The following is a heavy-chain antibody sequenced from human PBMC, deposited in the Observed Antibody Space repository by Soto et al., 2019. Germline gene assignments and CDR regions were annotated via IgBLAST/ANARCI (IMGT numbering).Heavy chain of an antibody. CDR1: GFTFSSYA. V-gene: IGHV3-30-3*01. CDR3: ARGDDPVDY. D-gene: IGHD3-16*01. J-gene: IGHJ4*02. Sequence: GGSLRLSCAASGFTFSSYAMHWVRQAPGKGLEWVAVVSHDGSSKSYADSVKGRFTISRDNSKNTLYLQMNSLRVEDTAMYYCARGDDPVDYWGQGTLVTVSS. CDR2: VSHDGSSK.